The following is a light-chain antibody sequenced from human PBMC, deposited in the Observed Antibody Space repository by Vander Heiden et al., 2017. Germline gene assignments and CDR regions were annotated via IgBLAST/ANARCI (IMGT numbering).Light chain of an antibody. CDR2: DAS. Sequence: EIALTQFPGSLSLSLGDRAALSCRASQSVHNNLAWFQQRPGQAPRLLIYDASSRATGVPDRFSASGSGTDFTLTINSLQSEDVAAYYCQQYSSWPFNFGQGTKVEI. V-gene: IGKV3D-15*01. CDR1: QSVHNN. CDR3: QQYSSWPFN. J-gene: IGKJ2*01.